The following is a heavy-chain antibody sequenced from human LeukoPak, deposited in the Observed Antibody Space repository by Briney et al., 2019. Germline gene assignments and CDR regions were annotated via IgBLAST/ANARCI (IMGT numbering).Heavy chain of an antibody. D-gene: IGHD4/OR15-4a*01. CDR1: GYRFSEYY. J-gene: IGHJ4*02. CDR3: ARVDGAIIAFPFES. Sequence: ASVKVSCKTSGYRFSEYYIHWLRQAPRQGLEWMGWINPHNGGTNYAQRFQGRVTMTRATSISTAYMEVTTLRSDDTAVYYCARVDGAIIAFPFESWGQGTPVIVSS. CDR2: INPHNGGT. V-gene: IGHV1-2*02.